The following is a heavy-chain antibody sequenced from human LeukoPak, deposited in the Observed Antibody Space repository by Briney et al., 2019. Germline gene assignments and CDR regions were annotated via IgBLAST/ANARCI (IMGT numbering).Heavy chain of an antibody. J-gene: IGHJ4*02. Sequence: GGSLRLSCAVSGFSFNNHWMSWVRQAPGKGLEWVANIKQDGSEKYYVDSVKGRFTISRDNAKNSLYLQMNSLRAEDTAVYYCARPTYYYDSSGYYLDYFDYWGQGTLVTVSS. CDR2: IKQDGSEK. CDR1: GFSFNNHW. V-gene: IGHV3-7*01. D-gene: IGHD3-22*01. CDR3: ARPTYYYDSSGYYLDYFDY.